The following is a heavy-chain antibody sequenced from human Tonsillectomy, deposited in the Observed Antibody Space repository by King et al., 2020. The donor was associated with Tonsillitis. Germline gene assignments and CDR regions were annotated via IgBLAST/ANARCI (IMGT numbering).Heavy chain of an antibody. Sequence: VQLVESGGGLVKPGGSLRLFCAASGFSFSDYYMTWIRQAPGKGLEWISYISSIDTTTIYYADSVKGRFAISRDNAKRSLYLQLNSLRAEDTAVYYCARLGDFGNFYYDYYYMDVWGKGTTVTVSS. CDR2: ISSIDTTTI. D-gene: IGHD4-17*01. J-gene: IGHJ6*03. CDR3: ARLGDFGNFYYDYYYMDV. V-gene: IGHV3-11*01. CDR1: GFSFSDYY.